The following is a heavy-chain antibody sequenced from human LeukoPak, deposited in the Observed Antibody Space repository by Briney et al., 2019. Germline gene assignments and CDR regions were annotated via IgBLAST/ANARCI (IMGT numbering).Heavy chain of an antibody. CDR3: ARVQGDSYVPDY. D-gene: IGHD5-18*01. CDR2: IWYDGSNT. CDR1: GFTFSSYG. V-gene: IGHV3-33*01. J-gene: IGHJ4*02. Sequence: GGSLRLSCAASGFTFSSYGIHWVRQAPGKGLEWVAVIWYDGSNTYYADSVKGRFTISRDNSKNTLYLQMNTLRAEDTAVYYCARVQGDSYVPDYWGQEPLVTVP.